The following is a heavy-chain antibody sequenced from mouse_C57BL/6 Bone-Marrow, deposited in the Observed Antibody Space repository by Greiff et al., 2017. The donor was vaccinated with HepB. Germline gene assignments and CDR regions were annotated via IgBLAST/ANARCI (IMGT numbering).Heavy chain of an antibody. CDR2: ISSGGDYI. Sequence: EVQVVESGEGLVKPGGSLKLSCAASGFTFSSYAMSWVRQTPEKRLEWVAYISSGGDYIYYADTVKGRFTISRDNARNTLYLQMSSLKSEDTAMYYGTRETYYGNPYFDYWGQGTTLTVSS. CDR1: GFTFSSYA. V-gene: IGHV5-9-1*02. CDR3: TRETYYGNPYFDY. J-gene: IGHJ2*01. D-gene: IGHD1-1*01.